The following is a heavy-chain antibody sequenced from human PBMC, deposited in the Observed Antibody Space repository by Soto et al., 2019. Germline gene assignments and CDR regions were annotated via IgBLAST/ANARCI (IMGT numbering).Heavy chain of an antibody. CDR1: GYTFNRHY. D-gene: IGHD1-26*01. V-gene: IGHV1-46*02. J-gene: IGHJ4*02. Sequence: QVQLVQSGAEVRKPGASVKVSCKASGYTFNRHYIQWVRQAPGQGLEWMGMIDPSGGDTNYAKKFQGRVTLTSDTSTSTVYLELSSLRSEDTAVYYCAKRRGVGLTRSSFDYWGPGTLVIVSS. CDR2: IDPSGGDT. CDR3: AKRRGVGLTRSSFDY.